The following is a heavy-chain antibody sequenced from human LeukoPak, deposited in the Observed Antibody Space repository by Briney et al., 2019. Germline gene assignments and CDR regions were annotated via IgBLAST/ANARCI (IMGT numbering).Heavy chain of an antibody. CDR1: GGSISSYY. CDR2: IYYSGST. V-gene: IGHV4-59*06. CDR3: ARDLTGDTNYFDY. D-gene: IGHD7-27*01. Sequence: SETLSLTCTVSGGSISSYYWSWIRQPPGKGLEWIGYIYYSGSTYYNPSLKSQVTISVDTSKNQFSLKLSSVTAADTAVYYCARDLTGDTNYFDYWGQGTLVTVSS. J-gene: IGHJ4*02.